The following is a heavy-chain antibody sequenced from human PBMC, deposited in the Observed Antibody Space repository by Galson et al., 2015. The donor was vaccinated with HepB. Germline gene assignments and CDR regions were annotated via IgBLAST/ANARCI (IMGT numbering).Heavy chain of an antibody. CDR1: GFTFSDYY. D-gene: IGHD3-3*01. J-gene: IGHJ6*02. V-gene: IGHV3-11*06. CDR3: ARVQKLRITIFGVAHSYGMDV. Sequence: SLRLSCAASGFTFSDYYMSWIRQAPGKGLEWVSYISSSSSYTNYADSVKGRFTISRDNAKNSLYLQMNSLRAEDTAVYYCARVQKLRITIFGVAHSYGMDVWGQGTTVTVSS. CDR2: ISSSSSYT.